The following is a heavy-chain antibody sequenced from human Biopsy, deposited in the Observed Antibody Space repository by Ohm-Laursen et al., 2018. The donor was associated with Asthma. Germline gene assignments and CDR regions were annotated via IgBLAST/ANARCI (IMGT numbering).Heavy chain of an antibody. Sequence: SLRLSCSASGFVFRSHAMHWVRQAPGKGLEWVSAIYSGGTSHTADSVRGRFTISRDFSKNTLHLQMHSLRVEDTAVYYCARGDSSGWSHYYFDYWGQGTLVTVSS. V-gene: IGHV3-53*01. CDR3: ARGDSSGWSHYYFDY. D-gene: IGHD6-19*01. CDR2: IYSGGTS. CDR1: GFVFRSHA. J-gene: IGHJ4*02.